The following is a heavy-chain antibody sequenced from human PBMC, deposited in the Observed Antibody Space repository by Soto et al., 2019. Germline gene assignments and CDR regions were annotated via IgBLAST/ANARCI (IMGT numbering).Heavy chain of an antibody. V-gene: IGHV3-74*01. J-gene: IGHJ4*02. CDR2: ISPDGIDV. CDR1: GFPFTNYL. Sequence: GGSLRLSCAASGFPFTNYLMNWVRQTPGKGLMWVSRISPDGIDVGYADSVEGRFTVSRDNAKNTLYLQMHSLRAEDTAMYYCACWGHIVTVAPSDFDRWGQGPLVTV. CDR3: ACWGHIVTVAPSDFDR. D-gene: IGHD2-21*01.